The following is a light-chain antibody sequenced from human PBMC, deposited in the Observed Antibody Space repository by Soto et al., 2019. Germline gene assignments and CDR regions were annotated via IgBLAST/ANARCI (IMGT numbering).Light chain of an antibody. CDR2: RAS. J-gene: IGKJ1*01. CDR3: QQYQNLWT. Sequence: IVMTQSPATLSVSPGERATLSCRAGQTIYSNVAWYQQRPGQAPRLLIYRASTRATGVPARFSGSGSGTEFTLTISCLQSEDFELSYCQQYQNLWTFGQGTKVEIK. CDR1: QTIYSN. V-gene: IGKV3-15*01.